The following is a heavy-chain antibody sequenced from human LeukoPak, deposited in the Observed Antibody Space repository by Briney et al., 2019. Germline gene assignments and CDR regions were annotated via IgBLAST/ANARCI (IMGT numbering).Heavy chain of an antibody. J-gene: IGHJ4*02. CDR1: GFTVSSSY. Sequence: PGGSLRLSCAASGFTVSSSYMSWVRQAAGKGLEWVSAISGSGGSTYYADSVKGRFTISRDNSKNTLYLQMNSLRAEDTAVYYCAIRYSSGWYGQYYFDYWGQGTLVTVSS. V-gene: IGHV3-23*01. CDR3: AIRYSSGWYGQYYFDY. CDR2: ISGSGGST. D-gene: IGHD6-19*01.